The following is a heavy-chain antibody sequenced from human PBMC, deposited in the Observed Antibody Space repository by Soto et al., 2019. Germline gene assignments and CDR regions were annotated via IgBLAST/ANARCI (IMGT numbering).Heavy chain of an antibody. CDR1: GFTFSSYA. CDR2: ISGSGGST. V-gene: IGHV3-23*01. D-gene: IGHD3-3*01. CDR3: AKALRFLEWLLPDYYYGMDV. Sequence: TGGSLRLSCAASGFTFSSYAMSWVRQAPGKGLEWVSAISGSGGSTYYADSVKGRFTISRDNSKNTLYLQMNSLRAEDTAVYYCAKALRFLEWLLPDYYYGMDVWGQGTTVTVSS. J-gene: IGHJ6*02.